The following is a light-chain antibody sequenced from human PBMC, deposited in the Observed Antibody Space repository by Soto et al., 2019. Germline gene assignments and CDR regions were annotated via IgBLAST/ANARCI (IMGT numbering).Light chain of an antibody. V-gene: IGKV1-39*01. CDR1: QSISSY. CDR3: QQSYSTPVT. J-gene: IGKJ1*01. CDR2: AAS. Sequence: DIQMTQSPSSLSASVGDRVTITCRASQSISSYLNWYQQKPGKAPKLLIYAASSLQSGVPSRFSGSGSGTDFTLTISSLQHEDFATYYCQQSYSTPVTFGQGTKVDNK.